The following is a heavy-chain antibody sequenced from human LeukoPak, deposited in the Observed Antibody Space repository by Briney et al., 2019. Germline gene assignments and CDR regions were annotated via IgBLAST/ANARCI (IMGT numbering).Heavy chain of an antibody. Sequence: PSETPSLTCAVYGGSFSGYYWSWIRQPPGKGLEWIGEINHSGGTNYNPSLKSRVTISVDTSKNQFSLKLSSVTAADTAVYYCARYSRSGWYFDYWGQGTLVTVSS. CDR2: INHSGGT. CDR3: ARYSRSGWYFDY. D-gene: IGHD6-19*01. J-gene: IGHJ4*02. V-gene: IGHV4-34*01. CDR1: GGSFSGYY.